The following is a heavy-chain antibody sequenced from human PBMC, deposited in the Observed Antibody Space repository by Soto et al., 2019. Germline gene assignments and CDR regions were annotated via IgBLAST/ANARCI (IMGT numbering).Heavy chain of an antibody. V-gene: IGHV1-46*03. CDR2: IHPSGGGS. Sequence: GESLKISCKASGYSFTSYWIGWVRQMPGKGLEWMGIIHPSGGGSTYAQKFLGRVTMTRDTSTSTVFMELSSLRSADTAVYYCARGGHIAVVTASFDYWGQGTLVTSP. J-gene: IGHJ4*02. CDR1: GYSFTSYW. CDR3: ARGGHIAVVTASFDY. D-gene: IGHD2-21*02.